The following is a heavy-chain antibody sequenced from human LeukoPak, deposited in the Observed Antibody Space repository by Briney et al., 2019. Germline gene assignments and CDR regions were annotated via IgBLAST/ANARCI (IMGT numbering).Heavy chain of an antibody. CDR3: ATGNSGLTEKY. CDR2: ITDSGRST. J-gene: IGHJ4*02. CDR1: AFTLSSFE. D-gene: IGHD7-27*01. V-gene: IGHV3-48*03. Sequence: GGSLRLSCSASAFTLSSFEMNWLRQAPGKGLEWVSYITDSGRSTAYADSVKCPFTFSRDFARNSLFLQMNRLRAEDTAIYYCATGNSGLTEKYWGQGTLITVSS.